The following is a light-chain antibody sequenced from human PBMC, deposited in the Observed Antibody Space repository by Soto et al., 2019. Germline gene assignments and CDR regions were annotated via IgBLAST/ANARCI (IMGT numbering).Light chain of an antibody. CDR1: QSISSY. CDR3: QQSYTSPVT. J-gene: IGKJ4*01. CDR2: GAS. V-gene: IGKV1-39*01. Sequence: IQMTPSPSSLSASVGARVTITCRASQSISSYLNWYEQKPGKAPNLLIYGASNLQSGVPSRFSGGGSGTDFTLTISSLQPEDFGTYYCQQSYTSPVTFGGGTKVDIK.